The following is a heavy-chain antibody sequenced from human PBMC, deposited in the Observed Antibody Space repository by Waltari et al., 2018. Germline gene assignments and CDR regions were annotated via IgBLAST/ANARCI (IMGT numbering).Heavy chain of an antibody. CDR3: ARDHCTNDVCYMDY. V-gene: IGHV1-18*01. CDR1: GYIVPRLV. D-gene: IGHD2-8*01. Sequence: VHQLHSGAEVKKPGASVTVSYKSSGYIVPRLVISRVRQAPGQGLEWMGRISANNGNTNYAEKLQGRVTMTTDTSTSTADMELRSLRSDDTAVYYCARDHCTNDVCYMDYWGQGTLVTVSS. J-gene: IGHJ4*02. CDR2: ISANNGNT.